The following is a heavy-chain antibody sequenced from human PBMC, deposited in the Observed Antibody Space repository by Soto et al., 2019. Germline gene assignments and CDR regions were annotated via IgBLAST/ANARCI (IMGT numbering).Heavy chain of an antibody. CDR3: TRDGYHPDLAD. CDR2: IWYDGSNK. J-gene: IGHJ4*02. CDR1: GFTFSSYG. Sequence: QVQLVESGGGVVQPGRSLRLSCAASGFTFSSYGMHWVRQAPGKGLEWVAVIWYDGSNKYYADSVKGRFTNTRDNSKNALKKTLNGPSAEDMAVHYCTRDGYHPDLADWRRGTLDTVYS. D-gene: IGHD2-2*01. V-gene: IGHV3-33*01.